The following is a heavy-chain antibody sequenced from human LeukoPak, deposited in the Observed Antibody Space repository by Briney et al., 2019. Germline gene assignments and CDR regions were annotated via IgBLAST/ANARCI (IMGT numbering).Heavy chain of an antibody. V-gene: IGHV3-74*01. CDR3: ARDLRTPSDTNIAIDY. CDR2: INNDGRSA. D-gene: IGHD4-23*01. Sequence: GGSLRLSCAASGFTFSSYWMHWVRQGPGKGLVWVSRINNDGRSANYADSVKGRFTISRDNAKNTLYLQMNSLRAEDTAVYYCARDLRTPSDTNIAIDYWGQGTLVTVSS. CDR1: GFTFSSYW. J-gene: IGHJ4*02.